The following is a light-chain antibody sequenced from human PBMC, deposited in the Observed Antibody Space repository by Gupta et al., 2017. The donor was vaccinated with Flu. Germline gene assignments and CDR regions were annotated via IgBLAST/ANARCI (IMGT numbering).Light chain of an antibody. Sequence: QAVVTQEPALTVSPGETALPPCASSTRPVTSGQSPYWFQQRPGQAPTTLIYDTSIKHSWTPARFSGSLLGGKAALTLSGAQPEDEADYYCLLSNSEVAVFGGGTKLTVL. J-gene: IGLJ3*02. CDR1: TRPVTSGQS. V-gene: IGLV7-46*01. CDR3: LLSNSEVAV. CDR2: DTS.